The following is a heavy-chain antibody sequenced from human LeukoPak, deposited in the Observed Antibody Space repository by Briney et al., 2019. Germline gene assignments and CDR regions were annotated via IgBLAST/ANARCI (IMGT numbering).Heavy chain of an antibody. CDR1: GFTFDDYA. CDR2: ISWNSGSI. CDR3: AKHRGYDLGLYYFDY. D-gene: IGHD5-12*01. J-gene: IGHJ4*02. Sequence: GGSLRLSCAASGFTFDDYAMHWVRQAPGKGLEWVSGISWNSGSIGYADSVKGRFTISRDNAKTSLYLQMNSLRAEDTALYYCAKHRGYDLGLYYFDYWGQGILVTVSS. V-gene: IGHV3-9*01.